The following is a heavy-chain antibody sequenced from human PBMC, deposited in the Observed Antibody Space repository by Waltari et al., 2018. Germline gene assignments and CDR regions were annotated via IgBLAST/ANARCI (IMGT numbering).Heavy chain of an antibody. CDR3: ARHAAYYDVWSGEIWFDP. J-gene: IGHJ5*02. V-gene: IGHV4-39*01. CDR1: GGSISSSSYY. Sequence: QLQLQESGPGLVKPSETLSLTCTVSGGSISSSSYYWGWIRQPPGKGLEWIGSIYYSCSTDCNPSRKSRVTISVDTSKNQLSLKLSSVTAADTAVYYCARHAAYYDVWSGEIWFDPWGQGTLVTVSS. D-gene: IGHD3-3*01. CDR2: IYYSCST.